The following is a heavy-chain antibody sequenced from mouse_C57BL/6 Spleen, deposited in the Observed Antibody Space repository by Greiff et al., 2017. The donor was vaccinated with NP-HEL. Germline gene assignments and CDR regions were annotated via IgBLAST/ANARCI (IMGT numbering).Heavy chain of an antibody. CDR1: GYAFSSSW. CDR3: ATSYGIAMDY. J-gene: IGHJ4*01. Sequence: VQLQQSGPELVKPGASVKISCKASGYAFSSSWMNWVKQRPGKGLEWIGRIYPGDGDTNYNGKFKGKATLTADKSSSTAYMQLSSLTSEDSAVYFCATSYGIAMDYWGQGTSVTVSS. V-gene: IGHV1-82*01. CDR2: IYPGDGDT. D-gene: IGHD2-1*01.